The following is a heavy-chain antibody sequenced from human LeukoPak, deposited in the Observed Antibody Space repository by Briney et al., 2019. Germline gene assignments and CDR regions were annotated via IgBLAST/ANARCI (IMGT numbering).Heavy chain of an antibody. D-gene: IGHD6-19*01. Sequence: ASVKVSCKASGYTFTSYGISWVRQAPGQGLEWMGWINPNSGGTNYAQKFQGWVTMTRDTSISTAYMELSRLRSDDTAVYYCARSRAVAGTYSYYYGMDVWGQGTTVTVSS. CDR1: GYTFTSYG. V-gene: IGHV1-2*04. CDR3: ARSRAVAGTYSYYYGMDV. CDR2: INPNSGGT. J-gene: IGHJ6*02.